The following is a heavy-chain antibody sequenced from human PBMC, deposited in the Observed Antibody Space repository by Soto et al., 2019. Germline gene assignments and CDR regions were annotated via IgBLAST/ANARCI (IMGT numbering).Heavy chain of an antibody. Sequence: PGEFLKISCKVFGYSFTSDWIGWVRQMPGKWLQWMGISAPGDSDTRYSPSFQGQATISADKSISTAYLQWSSLKASDTAIYYCARREINVMDVWGEGSTVSASS. D-gene: IGHD1-26*01. V-gene: IGHV5-51*01. CDR3: ARREINVMDV. J-gene: IGHJ6*04. CDR1: GYSFTSDW. CDR2: SAPGDSDT.